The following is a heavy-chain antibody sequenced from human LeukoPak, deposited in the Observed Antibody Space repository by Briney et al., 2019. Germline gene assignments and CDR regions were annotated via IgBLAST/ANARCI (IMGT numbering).Heavy chain of an antibody. CDR1: GGTFSSYA. CDR2: IIPIFGTS. J-gene: IGHJ5*02. Sequence: GASVKVSCKASGGTFSSYAISWVRQAPGQGLEWMGGIIPIFGTSNYAQKFQGRVTITTDESTSTAYMELSSLRSEGTAVYYCAIGTYCSSTSCYTGGTRHWFDPWGQGTLVTVSS. CDR3: AIGTYCSSTSCYTGGTRHWFDP. D-gene: IGHD2-2*02. V-gene: IGHV1-69*05.